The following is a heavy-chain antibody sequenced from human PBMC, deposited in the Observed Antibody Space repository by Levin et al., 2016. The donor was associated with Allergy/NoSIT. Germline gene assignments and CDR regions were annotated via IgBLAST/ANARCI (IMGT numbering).Heavy chain of an antibody. CDR2: ISGSGGST. CDR3: AKDLSSYYGSGSYYNENDY. J-gene: IGHJ4*02. V-gene: IGHV3-23*01. Sequence: GGSLRLSCAASGFTFSSYAMSWVRQAPGKGLEWVSAISGSGGSTYYADSVKGRFTISRDNSKNTLYLQMNSLRAEDTAVYYCAKDLSSYYGSGSYYNENDYWGQGTLVTVSS. D-gene: IGHD3-10*01. CDR1: GFTFSSYA.